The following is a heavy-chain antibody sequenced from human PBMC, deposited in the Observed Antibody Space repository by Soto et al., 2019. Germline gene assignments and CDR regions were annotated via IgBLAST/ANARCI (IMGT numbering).Heavy chain of an antibody. D-gene: IGHD1-26*01. V-gene: IGHV4-30-2*01. CDR3: ARDYMAGRGWFDP. Sequence: SETLSLTCAVSGGSISSGGYSWSWIRQPPGKGLEWIGYIYHSGSTYYNPSLKSRVTISVDRSKNQFSLKLSSVTAADTAVYYCARDYMAGRGWFDPWGQGTLGTVSS. CDR1: GGSISSGGYS. CDR2: IYHSGST. J-gene: IGHJ5*02.